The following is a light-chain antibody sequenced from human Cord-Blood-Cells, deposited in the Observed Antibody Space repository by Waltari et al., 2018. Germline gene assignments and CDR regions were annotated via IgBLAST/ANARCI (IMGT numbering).Light chain of an antibody. V-gene: IGLV1-47*01. CDR1: SSNIGSNS. J-gene: IGLJ3*02. CDR3: AAWDDSLSGRV. Sequence: QSVLPQPPSASGTPGQRVTISCSGSSSNIGSNSVYWYQQLPGTAPKLLIYRNNQRPSGVPDRFSGSKSGTSASLAISGLRSEDEADYYCAAWDDSLSGRVFGGGTKLTVL. CDR2: RNN.